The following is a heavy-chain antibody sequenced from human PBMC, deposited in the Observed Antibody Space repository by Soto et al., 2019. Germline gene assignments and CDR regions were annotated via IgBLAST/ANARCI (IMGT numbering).Heavy chain of an antibody. D-gene: IGHD3-10*01. J-gene: IGHJ6*02. V-gene: IGHV5-51*03. CDR2: IYPGDSDT. CDR1: GYSFTSYW. Sequence: EVQLVQSGAEVKKPGESLKISCKGSGYSFTSYWIGWVRQMPGKGLEGMGIIYPGDSDTRSSPSFQGQVTISADKSISTAYLQWSSLKASDTAMYYCARAMIRGKNYYGMDVWGQGTTVTVSS. CDR3: ARAMIRGKNYYGMDV.